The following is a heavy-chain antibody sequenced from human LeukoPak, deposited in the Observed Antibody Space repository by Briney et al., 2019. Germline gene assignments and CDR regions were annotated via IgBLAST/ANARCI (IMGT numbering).Heavy chain of an antibody. CDR1: GCSIRSGGYS. Sequence: SQTLSLTCAVCGCSIRSGGYSGSWIRQPPAKGLEWIGHIYHSGSPYYNPCLKSRVTISVDRSKNQYSLKLSSVTAADTAVYYCARVDSSSWYGIGYNWFDPWGQGTLVTVSS. CDR2: IYHSGSP. CDR3: ARVDSSSWYGIGYNWFDP. J-gene: IGHJ5*02. D-gene: IGHD6-13*01. V-gene: IGHV4-30-2*01.